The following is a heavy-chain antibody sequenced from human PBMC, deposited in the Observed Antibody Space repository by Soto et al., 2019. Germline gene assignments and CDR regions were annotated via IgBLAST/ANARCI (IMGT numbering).Heavy chain of an antibody. CDR3: AKNQGVELVPLATVDWFDP. V-gene: IGHV3-23*01. J-gene: IGHJ5*02. Sequence: SPALPCAASGFIFENFGMSWVRQAPGKGLEWISSISGSGFKKYYADSVKGRFTISRDNSKSTVYLELNNLSAEDTAVYHCAKNQGVELVPLATVDWFDPWGQGSVVTVSS. D-gene: IGHD1-26*01. CDR1: GFIFENFG. CDR2: ISGSGFKK.